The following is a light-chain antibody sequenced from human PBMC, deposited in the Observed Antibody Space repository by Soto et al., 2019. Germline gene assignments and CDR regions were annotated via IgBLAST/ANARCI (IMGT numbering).Light chain of an antibody. CDR3: CSYARSSTYV. Sequence: QSALTQPASVSGSPGQSITISCTGTSGDVGSYNLVSWYQHHPGKAPKLMIYEGSKRPSGVSNRFSGSKSSSTASLTISGLQAEDEADYYCCSYARSSTYVFGTGTKVTVL. J-gene: IGLJ1*01. CDR1: SGDVGSYNL. CDR2: EGS. V-gene: IGLV2-23*01.